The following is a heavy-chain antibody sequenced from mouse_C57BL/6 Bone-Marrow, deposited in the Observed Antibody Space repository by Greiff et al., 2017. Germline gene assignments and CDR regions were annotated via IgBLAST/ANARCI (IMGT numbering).Heavy chain of an antibody. D-gene: IGHD1-2*01. CDR2: INPSSGYT. V-gene: IGHV1-7*01. CDR1: GYTFTSYW. CDR3: AELRRYYGPDWYFDV. Sequence: VQLQQSGAELAKPGASVKLSCKASGYTFTSYWMHWVKQRPGQGLEWIGYINPSSGYTKYNQKFKDKATLTAATSSSTAYMQLRSLTYEDSAVYYCAELRRYYGPDWYFDVWGTGTTVTVSS. J-gene: IGHJ1*03.